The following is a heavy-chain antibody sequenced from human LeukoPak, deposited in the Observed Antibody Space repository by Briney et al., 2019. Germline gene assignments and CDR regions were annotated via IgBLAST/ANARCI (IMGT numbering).Heavy chain of an antibody. D-gene: IGHD2-15*01. V-gene: IGHV1-18*01. J-gene: IGHJ4*02. CDR1: GYTFTSYA. Sequence: ASVKVSCKASGYTFTSYAISWVRQAPGQGLEWMRWISAYNGNTDYAQKLQVRVTMTTDTPTSTAYMELRGLRSDDTAVYYCARVVVVGDNYFDYWGQGTLVTVSS. CDR3: ARVVVVGDNYFDY. CDR2: ISAYNGNT.